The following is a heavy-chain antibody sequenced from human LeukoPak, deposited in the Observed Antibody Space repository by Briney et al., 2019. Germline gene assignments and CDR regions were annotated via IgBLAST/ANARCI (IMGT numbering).Heavy chain of an antibody. V-gene: IGHV1-69*05. Sequence: GSSVKVSCKASGGTFSSYAISWVRQAPGQGLEWMGGIIPIFGTANYAQKFQGRVTITTDESTSTAYMELSSLRSEDTAVYYCAAREAKGYYYYMDVWGKGTTVTVSS. J-gene: IGHJ6*03. CDR1: GGTFSSYA. CDR2: IIPIFGTA. CDR3: AAREAKGYYYYMDV.